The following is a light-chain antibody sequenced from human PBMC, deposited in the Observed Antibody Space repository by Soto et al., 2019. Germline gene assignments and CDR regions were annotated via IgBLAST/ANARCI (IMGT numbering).Light chain of an antibody. V-gene: IGKV3-20*01. Sequence: EIVLTQSPAILSLSPGERATLSCRASQTIGKTYVARYRQKPGQAPQLLISGASGWAIGIPDRFSASGSGTDFTLTISDVEPEDCAVYYCQQYSDSPYTFGQGTRLDIK. J-gene: IGKJ2*01. CDR1: QTIGKTY. CDR2: GAS. CDR3: QQYSDSPYT.